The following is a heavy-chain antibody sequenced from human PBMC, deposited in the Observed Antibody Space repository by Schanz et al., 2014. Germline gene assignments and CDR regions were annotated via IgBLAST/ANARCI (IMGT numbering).Heavy chain of an antibody. D-gene: IGHD6-13*01. J-gene: IGHJ4*02. CDR2: VIPILGVT. V-gene: IGHV1-69*02. Sequence: QVQLVQSGAEVKKPGSSVKVSCKASRSTFSSYTISWVRQAPGQGLEWMGRVIPILGVTHYAQKFQGRVTITRDTLASTAYMEVSSLRSEDTAVYYCARSGSSNWYFFDYWGQGTLVTVSS. CDR1: RSTFSSYT. CDR3: ARSGSSNWYFFDY.